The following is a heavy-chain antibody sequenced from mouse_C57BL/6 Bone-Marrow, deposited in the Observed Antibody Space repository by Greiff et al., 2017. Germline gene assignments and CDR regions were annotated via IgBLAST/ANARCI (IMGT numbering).Heavy chain of an antibody. V-gene: IGHV3-6*01. J-gene: IGHJ3*01. CDR3: ARGRKTGFAY. CDR1: GYSITSGYY. Sequence: DVKLQESGPGLVKPSQSLSLTCSVTGYSITSGYYWNWIRQFPGNKLEWMGYISYDGSNNYNPSLKNRISITRDTSKNQFFLKLNSVTTEDTATYYCARGRKTGFAYWGQGTLVTVSA. CDR2: ISYDGSN.